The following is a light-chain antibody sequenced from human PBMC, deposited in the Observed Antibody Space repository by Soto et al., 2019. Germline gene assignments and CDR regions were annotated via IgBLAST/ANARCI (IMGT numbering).Light chain of an antibody. CDR3: QQHYSTPT. Sequence: DIVMTQSPDSLAVSLGERATINCKSSQSVLSSSNNKNYLAWYQQKPGQPPKLLIYWASTRESGVPDRFSGSGSGTDFTLTISSPQAEDVAVYYCQQHYSTPTFGQGTKVGIK. CDR1: QSVLSSSNNKNY. V-gene: IGKV4-1*01. CDR2: WAS. J-gene: IGKJ1*01.